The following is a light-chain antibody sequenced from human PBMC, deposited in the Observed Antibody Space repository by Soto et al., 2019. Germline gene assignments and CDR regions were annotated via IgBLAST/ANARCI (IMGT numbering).Light chain of an antibody. Sequence: QSALTQPASGSGSPGQWITISCTGTSSDVGGYSYVSWYQQHPGKAPKLLIYEVSNRPSGVSDRFSGSKSGNTASLAISGLQPEDEADYYCSSYRNNILVLGKGTKLTVL. CDR2: EVS. J-gene: IGLJ1*01. CDR1: SSDVGGYSY. V-gene: IGLV2-14*01. CDR3: SSYRNNILV.